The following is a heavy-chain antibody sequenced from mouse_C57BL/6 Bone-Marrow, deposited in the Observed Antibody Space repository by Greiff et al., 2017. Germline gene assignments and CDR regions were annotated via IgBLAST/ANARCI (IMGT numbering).Heavy chain of an antibody. CDR3: ARITTVVAEGYAMDY. J-gene: IGHJ4*01. D-gene: IGHD1-1*01. CDR1: GYTFTSYW. Sequence: QVQLQHPGAELVKPGASVKLSCKASGYTFTSYWMHWVKQRPGQGLEWIGMIHPNSGSTNYNEKFKSKATLTVDKSSSTAYMQLSSLTSEDSAVYYCARITTVVAEGYAMDYWGQGTSVTVSS. CDR2: IHPNSGST. V-gene: IGHV1-64*01.